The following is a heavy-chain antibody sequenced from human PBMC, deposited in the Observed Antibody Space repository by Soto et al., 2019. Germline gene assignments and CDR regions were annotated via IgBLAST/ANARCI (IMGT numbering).Heavy chain of an antibody. Sequence: SETLSLTCTVSGGSVSSGAYYWTWIRQRPGKGLEWTGYIYYSGSTYYSPSLKSRLSISLDTSKNQFSLRLSSVTDADTAMYYCARARLRAVYAFDIWGQGTMVTVSS. CDR3: ARARLRAVYAFDI. CDR1: GGSVSSGAYY. V-gene: IGHV4-31*03. D-gene: IGHD5-12*01. J-gene: IGHJ3*02. CDR2: IYYSGST.